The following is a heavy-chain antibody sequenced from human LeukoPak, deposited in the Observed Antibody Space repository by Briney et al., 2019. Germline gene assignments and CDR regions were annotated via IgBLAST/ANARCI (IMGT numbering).Heavy chain of an antibody. J-gene: IGHJ6*03. CDR3: ARVSGSCTRGNYYMDV. Sequence: SVKVSCKASGYTFTGYYMHWVRQAPGQGLEWMGRIIPILGIANYAQKFQGRVTITADKSTSTAYMELSSLRSEDTAVYYCARVSGSCTRGNYYMDVWGKGTTVTVSS. V-gene: IGHV1-69*04. D-gene: IGHD1-26*01. CDR1: GYTFTGYY. CDR2: IIPILGIA.